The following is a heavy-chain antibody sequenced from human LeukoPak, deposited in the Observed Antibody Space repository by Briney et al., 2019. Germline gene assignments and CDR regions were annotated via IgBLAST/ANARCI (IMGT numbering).Heavy chain of an antibody. CDR2: IDYSGNT. D-gene: IGHD6-19*01. V-gene: IGHV4-59*01. CDR1: GGSISSYY. J-gene: IGHJ4*02. CDR3: AREGKLTGYFGGLGFNY. Sequence: SETLSLTCTVSGGSISSYYWSWIRQAPGKGLEWIANIDYSGNTIYNPALKGRVTMSVDTSKNQFSLNLTSVTAADTAVYYCAREGKLTGYFGGLGFNYWGQGILVTVSS.